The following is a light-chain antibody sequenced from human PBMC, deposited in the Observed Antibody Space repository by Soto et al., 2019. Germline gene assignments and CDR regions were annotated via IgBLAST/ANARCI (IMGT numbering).Light chain of an antibody. CDR3: QQYNSYPIT. V-gene: IGKV1-16*01. J-gene: IGKJ5*01. CDR2: GAS. CDR1: QDIRKD. Sequence: IQMTQSPSSLSASVGDRVTITCRASQDIRKDLAWYQQKPGKAPQILIYGASTLQSGVPSRFSGSGSGTEFTLTISSLQPDDFATYYCQQYNSYPITFGQGTRLEIK.